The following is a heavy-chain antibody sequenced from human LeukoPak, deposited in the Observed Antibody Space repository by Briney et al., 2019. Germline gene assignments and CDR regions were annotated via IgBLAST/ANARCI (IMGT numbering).Heavy chain of an antibody. J-gene: IGHJ6*02. D-gene: IGHD2-2*01. Sequence: GGSLRLSCGASGFTFSSFWMHWVRQAPGKGLVWVSRINSDGSSTSYADSVKARFTISRDNAKNMLYLQMNSLRAEDTAVYYCAPRLSEVVPGAQYGMDVWGQGTTVTVSS. CDR3: APRLSEVVPGAQYGMDV. CDR2: INSDGSST. CDR1: GFTFSSFW. V-gene: IGHV3-74*01.